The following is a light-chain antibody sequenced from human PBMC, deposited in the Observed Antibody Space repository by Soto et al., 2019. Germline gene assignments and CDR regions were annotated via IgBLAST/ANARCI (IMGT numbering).Light chain of an antibody. CDR3: QQYSNWPLT. CDR1: QSVSNSY. Sequence: ELVMTQSPVTLSVSPGERASLACRTSQSVSNSYLCWYQQKPGQAPRLLIFGASTRAAGIPARFSGSGSGTEFTLTISSLQSEDFAVYYCQQYSNWPLTFGGGTKVDIK. J-gene: IGKJ4*01. CDR2: GAS. V-gene: IGKV3-15*01.